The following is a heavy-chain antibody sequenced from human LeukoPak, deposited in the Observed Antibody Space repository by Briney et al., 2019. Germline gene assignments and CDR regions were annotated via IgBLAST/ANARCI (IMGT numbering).Heavy chain of an antibody. V-gene: IGHV3-15*01. D-gene: IGHD3/OR15-3a*01. CDR3: VTDKCDSYVFYRWNY. CDR2: IKSKTDGGTT. CDR1: GFTFSNAW. Sequence: PGGSLRLSCAASGFTFSNAWMSWVRQAPGKGLEWVGRIKSKTDGGTTDYAAPVKGRFTISRDDSKNTLYLQMNSLKTEDTAVYYCVTDKCDSYVFYRWNYWGQGTLVTVSS. J-gene: IGHJ4*02.